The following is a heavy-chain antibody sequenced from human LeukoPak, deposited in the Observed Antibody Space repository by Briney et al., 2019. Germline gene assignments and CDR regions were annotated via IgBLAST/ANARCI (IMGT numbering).Heavy chain of an antibody. D-gene: IGHD3-22*01. Sequence: SETLSLTCTVSGGSLSSYYWSWIRQPAGEGPEWIGRIYTSGSTNYNPSLKSRVTMSVDTSKNQFSLKLSSVTAADTAVYYCARGAWDSSGYYVYYFDYWGQGTLVTVSS. J-gene: IGHJ4*02. V-gene: IGHV4-4*07. CDR1: GGSLSSYY. CDR3: ARGAWDSSGYYVYYFDY. CDR2: IYTSGST.